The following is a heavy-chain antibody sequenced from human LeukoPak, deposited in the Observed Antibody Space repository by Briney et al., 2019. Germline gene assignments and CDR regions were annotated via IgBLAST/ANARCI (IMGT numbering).Heavy chain of an antibody. CDR3: ARGIGSSDPYYYYGMDV. J-gene: IGHJ6*02. CDR2: INHSGST. D-gene: IGHD6-6*01. V-gene: IGHV4-34*01. Sequence: SETLSLTCAVYGGSFSGYYWSWIRQPPGKGLEWIGEINHSGSTNYNPSLKSRVTISVDTSKNQFSLKLSSVTAADTAVYYCARGIGSSDPYYYYGMDVWGQGTTVTVSS. CDR1: GGSFSGYY.